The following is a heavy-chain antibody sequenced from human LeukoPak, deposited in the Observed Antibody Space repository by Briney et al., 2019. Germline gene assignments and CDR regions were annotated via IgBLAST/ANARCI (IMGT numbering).Heavy chain of an antibody. V-gene: IGHV3-74*01. J-gene: IGHJ6*03. CDR2: TNSDGGST. CDR3: ARDFPDFWSGYYTVEYYYYYYYMDV. CDR1: GFTFSSYG. Sequence: GGSLRLSCAASGFTFSSYGMHWVRQAPGKGLVWVSRTNSDGGSTSYADSVKGRFTISRDNAKNTLYLQMNSLRAEDTAVYYCARDFPDFWSGYYTVEYYYYYYYMDVWGKGTTVTVSS. D-gene: IGHD3-3*01.